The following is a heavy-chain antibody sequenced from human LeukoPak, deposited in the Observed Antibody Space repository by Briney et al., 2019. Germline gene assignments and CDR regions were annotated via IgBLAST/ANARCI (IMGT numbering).Heavy chain of an antibody. J-gene: IGHJ4*02. CDR2: IWSDKSNK. CDR3: AKDAQRGFDYSNSLEY. D-gene: IGHD4-11*01. Sequence: GGSLRLSCAASGFIFNHHAMHWVRQAPGKGLEWVAVIWSDKSNKFYADSVRGRFTISRDDSRKTIYLQMEKMTAEDTAFYYCAKDAQRGFDYSNSLEYWGQGALVTVAS. V-gene: IGHV3-33*06. CDR1: GFIFNHHA.